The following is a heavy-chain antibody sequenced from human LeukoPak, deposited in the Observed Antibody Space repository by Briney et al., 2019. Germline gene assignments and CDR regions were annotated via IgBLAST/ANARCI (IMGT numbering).Heavy chain of an antibody. Sequence: ASVKVSCKASGGSFNNYAISWVRQAPGQGLEWMGGIIPMFGTTNYAQNFQGRATITADASTSTVFMELSSLRSEDTAVYYCATARYNWKTKSDAFDIWGQGTMVTVSS. V-gene: IGHV1-69*13. J-gene: IGHJ3*02. CDR2: IIPMFGTT. CDR3: ATARYNWKTKSDAFDI. CDR1: GGSFNNYA. D-gene: IGHD1-20*01.